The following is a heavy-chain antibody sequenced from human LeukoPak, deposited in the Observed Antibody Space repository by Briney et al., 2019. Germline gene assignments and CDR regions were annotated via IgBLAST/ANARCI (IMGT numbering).Heavy chain of an antibody. J-gene: IGHJ4*02. CDR2: ISGTGGST. CDR3: VKGSLFDFWSGYFFDY. V-gene: IGHV3-23*01. D-gene: IGHD3-3*01. CDR1: GFTFSSYA. Sequence: GGSLRLSCAASGFTFSSYAMSWVRQAPGKGLEWVSAISGTGGSTYYADSVKGRFTISRDRSKNTLYLQMNSLRAEDTAVYFCVKGSLFDFWSGYFFDYWGQGTLVTVSS.